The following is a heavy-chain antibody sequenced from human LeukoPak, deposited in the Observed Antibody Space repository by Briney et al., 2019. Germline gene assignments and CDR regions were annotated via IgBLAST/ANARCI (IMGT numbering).Heavy chain of an antibody. V-gene: IGHV4-59*01. Sequence: PSETLSLTCTVSGGSIGTFYWHWIRQHPGKGLEWLGYIYSGRAIYNPSLESRVTMTVNTAKNQFSLRLTSVNAADAAVYYCARERSASPAFDIWGQGTGVSVSS. CDR1: GGSIGTFY. J-gene: IGHJ3*02. CDR3: ARERSASPAFDI. CDR2: IYSGRA.